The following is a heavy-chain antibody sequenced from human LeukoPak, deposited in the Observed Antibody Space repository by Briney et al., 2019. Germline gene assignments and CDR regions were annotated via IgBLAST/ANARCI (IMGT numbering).Heavy chain of an antibody. D-gene: IGHD5-24*01. Sequence: GGSLRLSCAASGXTFSGSAMHWVRQASGKGREWVGRIRSKANSYATAYAASVKGRFTISRDDSKNTAYLQMNSLKTEDTAVYYCVVATISAEYFQHWGQGTLVTVSS. J-gene: IGHJ1*01. CDR1: GXTFSGSA. V-gene: IGHV3-73*01. CDR2: IRSKANSYAT. CDR3: VVATISAEYFQH.